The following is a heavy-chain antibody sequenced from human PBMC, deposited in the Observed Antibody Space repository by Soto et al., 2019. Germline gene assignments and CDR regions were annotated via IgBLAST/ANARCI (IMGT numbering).Heavy chain of an antibody. J-gene: IGHJ4*02. D-gene: IGHD2-2*01. Sequence: SETLSLTCTVSGGSISSYYWSWIRQPPGKGLEWIGYIYYSGSTNYNPSLKSRVTISVDTPKNQFSLKLSSVTAADTAVYYCARVLEYQLYPDYWGQGTLVTVSS. CDR2: IYYSGST. CDR3: ARVLEYQLYPDY. CDR1: GGSISSYY. V-gene: IGHV4-59*01.